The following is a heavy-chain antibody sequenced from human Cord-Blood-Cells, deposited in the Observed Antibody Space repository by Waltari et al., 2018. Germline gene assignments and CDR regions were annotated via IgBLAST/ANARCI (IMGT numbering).Heavy chain of an antibody. CDR2: ISAYNGNT. CDR1: GYTFTSYG. CDR3: ARAGYDILTGYINWFDP. V-gene: IGHV1-18*01. D-gene: IGHD3-9*01. Sequence: VQLVQSGAEVKKPGASVKVSCKASGYTFTSYGISWVSPASGQGLEWMGWISAYNGNTNYAQKLQGRVTMTTDTSTSTAYMELRSLRSDDTAVYYCARAGYDILTGYINWFDPWGQGTLVTVSS. J-gene: IGHJ5*02.